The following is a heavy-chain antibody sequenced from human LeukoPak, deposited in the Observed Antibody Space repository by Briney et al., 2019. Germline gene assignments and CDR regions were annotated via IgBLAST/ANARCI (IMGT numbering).Heavy chain of an antibody. CDR3: ARVGSRYCSGANCYDGF. CDR2: ISYDGNNQ. CDR1: GFASSSLA. J-gene: IGHJ4*02. Sequence: GSLRLSCAVSGFASSSLAMHWVRQAPGKGLEWVAFISYDGNNQYYADSVKGRFTISRDNSKNTLYLQMNNLRAEDTAIYYCARVGSRYCSGANCYDGFWGQGTLVSVSS. V-gene: IGHV3-30-3*01. D-gene: IGHD2-15*01.